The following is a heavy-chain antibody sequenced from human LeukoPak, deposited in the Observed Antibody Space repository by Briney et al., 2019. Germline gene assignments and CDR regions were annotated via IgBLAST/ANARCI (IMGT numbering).Heavy chain of an antibody. J-gene: IGHJ4*02. Sequence: PGGSLRLSCAASGFTFSSYGMHWVRQAPGKGLEWVAVISYDGSNKYYADSVKGRFTISRDNSKNTLYLQMNSLRAEDTAVYYCAKDTRVRGVRGVSIAYWGQGTLVTVSS. CDR1: GFTFSSYG. V-gene: IGHV3-30*18. D-gene: IGHD3-10*01. CDR3: AKDTRVRGVRGVSIAY. CDR2: ISYDGSNK.